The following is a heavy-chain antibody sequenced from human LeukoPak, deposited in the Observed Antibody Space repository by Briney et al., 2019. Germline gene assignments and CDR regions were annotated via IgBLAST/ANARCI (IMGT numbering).Heavy chain of an antibody. D-gene: IGHD5-18*01. CDR1: GFTFSSYS. CDR2: ISSSSSYI. V-gene: IGHV3-21*01. CDR3: ARGDSGYTFGHFDY. Sequence: PGGSLRLSCAASGFTFSSYSMNWVRQAPGKGLEWVSSISSSSSYIYYADSVKGRFTISRDNAKNSLYLQMNSLRAEDTAVYYCARGDSGYTFGHFDYWGQGTLVTVSS. J-gene: IGHJ4*02.